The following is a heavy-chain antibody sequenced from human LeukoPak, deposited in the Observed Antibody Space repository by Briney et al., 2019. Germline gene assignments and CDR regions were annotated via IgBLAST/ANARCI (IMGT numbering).Heavy chain of an antibody. J-gene: IGHJ5*02. CDR3: ARGHVWFDP. CDR1: GGSFSGYY. CDR2: INHSGST. V-gene: IGHV4-34*01. Sequence: SETLSLTCVVYGGSFSGYYWSWIRQPPGKGLEWIGEINHSGSTNYNPSLKSRVTISVDTSKNQFSLKLSSVTAADTAVYYCARGHVWFDPWGQGTLVTVSS.